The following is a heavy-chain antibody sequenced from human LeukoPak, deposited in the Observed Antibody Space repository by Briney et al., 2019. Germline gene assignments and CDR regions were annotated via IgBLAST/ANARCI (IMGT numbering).Heavy chain of an antibody. CDR2: ISYSGST. CDR3: ARLTPYSGSPLGDH. Sequence: SETLSLTCTVSGGSISSSSNFWGWIRQPPGKGLEWIGSISYSGSTYYNPSLKSRVTISVDTSKNQFSLKLSSVTAADTAVYYCARLTPYSGSPLGDHWGQGTLVTVSS. V-gene: IGHV4-39*01. CDR1: GGSISSSSNF. D-gene: IGHD1-26*01. J-gene: IGHJ4*02.